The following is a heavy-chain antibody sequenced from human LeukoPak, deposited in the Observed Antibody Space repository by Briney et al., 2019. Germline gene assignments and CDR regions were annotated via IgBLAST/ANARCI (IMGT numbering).Heavy chain of an antibody. CDR1: GGSISSYY. CDR3: ARVGDDYGDY. J-gene: IGHJ4*02. Sequence: SETLSLTCTVSGGSISSYYWSWIRQPAGKGLEWIGRIYTSGSTNYNPSLKSRVTISVDKSKNQFSLKLSSVTAADAAVYYCARVGDDYGDYWGQGTLVTVSS. V-gene: IGHV4-4*07. CDR2: IYTSGST. D-gene: IGHD1-26*01.